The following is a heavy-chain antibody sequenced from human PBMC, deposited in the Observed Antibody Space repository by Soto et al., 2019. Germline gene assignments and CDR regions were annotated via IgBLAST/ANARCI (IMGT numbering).Heavy chain of an antibody. Sequence: GGSLRLSCAASGFTFSSYAMSWVRQAPGKGLEWVSAISGSGGSTYYADSVKGRFTISRDNSKNTLYLQMNSLRAEDTAVYYCAKPPTVRTPPRSERGNYYYYYMDVWGKGTTVTVSS. CDR1: GFTFSSYA. J-gene: IGHJ6*03. CDR2: ISGSGGST. CDR3: AKPPTVRTPPRSERGNYYYYYMDV. V-gene: IGHV3-23*01. D-gene: IGHD1-1*01.